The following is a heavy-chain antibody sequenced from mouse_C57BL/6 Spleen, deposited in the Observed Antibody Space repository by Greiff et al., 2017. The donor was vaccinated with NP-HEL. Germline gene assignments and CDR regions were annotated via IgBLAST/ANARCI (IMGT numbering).Heavy chain of an antibody. CDR2: IDPSDSYT. J-gene: IGHJ2*01. CDR1: GYTFTSYW. V-gene: IGHV1-59*01. CDR3: ASYYGNYFDY. D-gene: IGHD2-1*01. Sequence: QVQLQQSGAELVRPGTSVKLSCKASGYTFTSYWMHWVKQRPGQGLEWIGVIDPSDSYTNYNQKFKGKATLTVDTSSSTAYMQLSSLTSEDSAVYYCASYYGNYFDYWGQGTTLTVSS.